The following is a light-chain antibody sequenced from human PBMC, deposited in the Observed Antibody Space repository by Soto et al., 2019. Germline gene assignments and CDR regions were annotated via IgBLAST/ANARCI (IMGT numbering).Light chain of an antibody. Sequence: EIGLKQSPATRPWHPGERATLFCRASQSVSTSYLAWYQQKPGQAPRLLIYGASSRATGIPDRFSGSGSGTDFTLTISRLEPEDFAVYYCQQYGSSLYVAFGQGTKVDIK. V-gene: IGKV3-20*01. CDR1: QSVSTSY. CDR3: QQYGSSLYVA. CDR2: GAS. J-gene: IGKJ1*01.